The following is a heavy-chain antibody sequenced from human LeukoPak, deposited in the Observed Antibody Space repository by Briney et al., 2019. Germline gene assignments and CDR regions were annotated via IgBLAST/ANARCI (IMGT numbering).Heavy chain of an antibody. CDR2: IYTSGST. V-gene: IGHV4-4*07. CDR3: ARDPSLYDILTSTEIGWFDP. D-gene: IGHD3-9*01. Sequence: SETLSLTCTVSGGSISSYYWSWIRQPAGKGLEWIGRIYTSGSTNYNPSLKSRVTMSVDTSKNQFSLKLSSVTAADTAVYYCARDPSLYDILTSTEIGWFDPWGQGTLVTVSS. J-gene: IGHJ5*02. CDR1: GGSISSYY.